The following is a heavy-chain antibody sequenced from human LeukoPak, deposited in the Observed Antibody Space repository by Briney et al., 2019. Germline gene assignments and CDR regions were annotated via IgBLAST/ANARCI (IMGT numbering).Heavy chain of an antibody. Sequence: SETLSLTCTVSGGSISSYYWSWIRQPAGKGLEWIGRIYTSGSTNYNPSLKSRVTMSVDTSKNQFSLKLSSVTAADTAVYYCARDSQVMSGSGSYYNIPYYYYGMDVWGQGTTVTVSS. J-gene: IGHJ6*02. V-gene: IGHV4-4*07. CDR1: GGSISSYY. D-gene: IGHD3-10*01. CDR3: ARDSQVMSGSGSYYNIPYYYYGMDV. CDR2: IYTSGST.